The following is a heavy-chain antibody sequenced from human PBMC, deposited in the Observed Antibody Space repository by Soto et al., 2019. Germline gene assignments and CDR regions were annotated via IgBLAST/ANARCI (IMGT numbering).Heavy chain of an antibody. V-gene: IGHV4-30-4*01. CDR1: GGSISSGDYY. CDR2: IYYSGST. Sequence: PSETLSLTCTVSGGSISSGDYYWSWIRQPPGKGLEWIGYIYYSGSTYYNPSLKSRVTISVDTSKNQFSLKLSSVTAADTAVYYCARGAYSSGWYGEFDYWGQGTLVTVSS. CDR3: ARGAYSSGWYGEFDY. J-gene: IGHJ4*02. D-gene: IGHD6-19*01.